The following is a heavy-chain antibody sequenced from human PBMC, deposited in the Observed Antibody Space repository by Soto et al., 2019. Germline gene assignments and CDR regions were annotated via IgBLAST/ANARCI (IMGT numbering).Heavy chain of an antibody. J-gene: IGHJ5*02. Sequence: GGSLRLSCAASGFTFSSYSMSWVRQAPGKGLEWVSAINHSGGSTYYADSVKGRFTISRDNAKNSLYLQMNSLRAEDTAVYYCARDIVVVVAGISWFDPWGQGTLVTVS. CDR2: INHSGGST. D-gene: IGHD2-15*01. V-gene: IGHV3-23*01. CDR3: ARDIVVVVAGISWFDP. CDR1: GFTFSSYS.